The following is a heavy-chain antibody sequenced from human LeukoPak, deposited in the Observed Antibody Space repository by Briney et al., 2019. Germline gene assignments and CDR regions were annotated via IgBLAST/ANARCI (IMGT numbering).Heavy chain of an antibody. CDR1: GFTFSSYG. CDR3: AKARDYGDYGGLDY. V-gene: IGHV3-30*18. D-gene: IGHD4-17*01. Sequence: GGSLRLSCAASGFTFSSYGMHWVRQAPGKGLEWVAVISYDGSNKYYADSVKGRCTISRDNSKNTLYLQMNSLRAEDTAVYYCAKARDYGDYGGLDYWGQGTLVTVSS. CDR2: ISYDGSNK. J-gene: IGHJ4*02.